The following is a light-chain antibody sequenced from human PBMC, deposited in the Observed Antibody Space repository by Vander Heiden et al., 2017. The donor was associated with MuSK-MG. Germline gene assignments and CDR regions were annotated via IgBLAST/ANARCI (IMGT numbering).Light chain of an antibody. CDR3: QQENYCPIT. CDR1: QSVGTN. J-gene: IGKJ4*01. V-gene: IGKV3-15*01. CDR2: AAS. Sequence: EIVMTQSPGTLSVSPGESATLSCRASQSVGTNLAWYQQRPGQAPRLLIYAASTRATGIPASFSGSGSGTEFTLTISSLQSEGFALYYCQQENYCPITFGGGTKVEIK.